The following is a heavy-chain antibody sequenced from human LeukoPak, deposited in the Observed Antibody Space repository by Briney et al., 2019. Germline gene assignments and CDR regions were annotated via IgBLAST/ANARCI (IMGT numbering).Heavy chain of an antibody. V-gene: IGHV5-51*01. D-gene: IGHD2-2*01. CDR2: IYHSDSDI. CDR1: GYRFTTYW. J-gene: IGHJ3*02. CDR3: ARLVCSTSCPYSNNGFDI. Sequence: MTGGALQTSRQGSGYRFTTYWIARVRQPPGKGLEWMGIIYHSDSDIRYRPSFHRLVTMSADKSIRTSYLQGSSLKASDTAIYYCARLVCSTSCPYSNNGFDIWGQGTMVTVSS.